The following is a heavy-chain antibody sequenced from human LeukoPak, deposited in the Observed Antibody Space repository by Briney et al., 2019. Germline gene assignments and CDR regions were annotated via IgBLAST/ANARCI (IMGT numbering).Heavy chain of an antibody. CDR3: AKAEGYGPAGMFYFDH. V-gene: IGHV3-43*01. CDR2: ISWDGGSK. CDR1: GFTLDDYT. D-gene: IGHD2-2*01. J-gene: IGHJ1*01. Sequence: GGSLRLSCAASGFTLDDYTMQWVRQAPGKGLEWVSLISWDGGSKYYAYVVKRLFTISRDNSKNSLYLQMNSLRTEDTALYCCAKAEGYGPAGMFYFDHWGQGTLVTVSS.